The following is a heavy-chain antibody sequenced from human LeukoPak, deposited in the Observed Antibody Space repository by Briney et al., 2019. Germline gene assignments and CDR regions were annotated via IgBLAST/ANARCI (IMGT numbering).Heavy chain of an antibody. CDR2: IYSSGST. CDR3: TRSDGYGLVGI. V-gene: IGHV4-39*07. D-gene: IGHD3-10*01. CDR1: GGSISSSSYY. Sequence: SETLSLTCTVSGGSISSSSYYWGWIRQPPGKGLEWIGSIYSSGSTYYNSSLKSRVIILIDTSKNHFSLTLSSVTAADTAVYYCTRSDGYGLVGIWGQGTTVTVSS. J-gene: IGHJ6*02.